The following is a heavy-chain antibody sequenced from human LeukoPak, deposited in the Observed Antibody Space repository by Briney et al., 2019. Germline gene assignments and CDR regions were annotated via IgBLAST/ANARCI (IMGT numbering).Heavy chain of an antibody. D-gene: IGHD3-3*01. CDR1: GGSISSSSYY. CDR2: MYYTGST. Sequence: SETLSLTCTVSGGSISSSSYYWGRIRQSPGKGLEWIGSMYYTGSTYYKPSLKSRVTISADTSKNQFSLKVSSVTAADTAVYYCASQSVTIFGVGDNWFDPWGQGTLVTVSS. V-gene: IGHV4-39*01. J-gene: IGHJ5*02. CDR3: ASQSVTIFGVGDNWFDP.